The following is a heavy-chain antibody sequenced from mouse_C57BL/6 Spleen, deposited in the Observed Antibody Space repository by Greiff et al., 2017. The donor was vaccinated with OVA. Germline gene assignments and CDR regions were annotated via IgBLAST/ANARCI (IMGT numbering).Heavy chain of an antibody. CDR1: GYTFTDYY. J-gene: IGHJ2*01. CDR2: INPNNGGT. V-gene: IGHV1-26*01. CDR3: AIEGTTVVARDYFDY. D-gene: IGHD1-1*01. Sequence: EVQLQQSGPELVKPGASVKISRKASGYTFTDYYMNWVKQSHGKSLEWIGDINPNNGGTSYNQKFKGKATLTVDKSSSTAYMELRSLTSEDSAVYYCAIEGTTVVARDYFDYWGQGTTLTVSS.